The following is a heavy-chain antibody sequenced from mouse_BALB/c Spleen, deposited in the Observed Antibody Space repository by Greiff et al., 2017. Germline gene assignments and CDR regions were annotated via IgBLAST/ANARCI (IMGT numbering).Heavy chain of an antibody. CDR1: GYTFTSYY. D-gene: IGHD2-4*01. J-gene: IGHJ3*01. V-gene: IGHV1S81*02. CDR3: TSDGDYDEWFAY. CDR2: INPSNGGT. Sequence: QVQLQQPGAELVKPGASVKLSCKASGYTFTSYYMYWVKQRPGQGLEWIGGINPSNGGTNFNEKFKSKATLTVDKSSSTAYMQLSSLTSEDSAVYYCTSDGDYDEWFAYWGQGTLVTVSA.